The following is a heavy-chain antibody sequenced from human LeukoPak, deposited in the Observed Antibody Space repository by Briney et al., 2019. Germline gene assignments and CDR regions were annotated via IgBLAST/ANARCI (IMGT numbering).Heavy chain of an antibody. J-gene: IGHJ4*02. CDR2: IIPIFGTA. Sequence: GASVTVSCTASGGTFSSYAISWVRQATGQGLEWMGGIIPIFGTANYAQKFQGRVTITADESTSTAYMELSSLRSEDTAVYYCARFLRGYSYGLFDYWGQGTLVTVSS. CDR3: ARFLRGYSYGLFDY. D-gene: IGHD5-18*01. V-gene: IGHV1-69*13. CDR1: GGTFSSYA.